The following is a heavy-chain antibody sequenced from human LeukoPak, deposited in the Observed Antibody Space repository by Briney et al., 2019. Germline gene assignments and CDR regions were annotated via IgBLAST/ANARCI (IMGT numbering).Heavy chain of an antibody. CDR2: IYHSGST. D-gene: IGHD3-9*01. CDR1: GYSISSGYY. J-gene: IGHJ4*02. Sequence: SETLSLTCTVSGYSISSGYYWGWIRQPPGKGLEWIGSIYHSGSTYYNPSLKSRVTISVDTSKNQFSLKLSSVTAADTAVYYCARERILTGYYTYFDYWGQGTLVTVSS. CDR3: ARERILTGYYTYFDY. V-gene: IGHV4-38-2*02.